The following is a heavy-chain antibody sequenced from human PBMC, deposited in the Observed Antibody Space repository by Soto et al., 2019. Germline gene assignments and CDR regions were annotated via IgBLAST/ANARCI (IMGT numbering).Heavy chain of an antibody. V-gene: IGHV1-69*06. J-gene: IGHJ4*02. D-gene: IGHD6-19*01. CDR2: IIPIFGTA. CDR1: GGTFSSYA. CDR3: AREGSSGWDDGFGYFDY. Sequence: QVQLVQSGAEVKKPRSSVKVSCKASGGTFSSYAISWVRQAPGQGLEWMGGIIPIFGTANYAQKFQGRVTITADKSTSTAYMELSSLRSEDTAVYYCAREGSSGWDDGFGYFDYWGQGTLVTVSS.